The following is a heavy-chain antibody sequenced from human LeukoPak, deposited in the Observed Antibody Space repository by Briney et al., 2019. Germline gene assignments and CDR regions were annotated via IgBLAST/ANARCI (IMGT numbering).Heavy chain of an antibody. Sequence: SVKVSCKASGYTFTSYGISWVRQAPGQGLEWMGWINPNSGGTNYAQKFQGRVTMTRDTSISTAYMELSRLRSDDTAVYYCAREALTIFGVVVDYWGQGTLVTVSS. J-gene: IGHJ4*02. D-gene: IGHD3-3*01. CDR1: GYTFTSYG. CDR3: AREALTIFGVVVDY. V-gene: IGHV1-2*02. CDR2: INPNSGGT.